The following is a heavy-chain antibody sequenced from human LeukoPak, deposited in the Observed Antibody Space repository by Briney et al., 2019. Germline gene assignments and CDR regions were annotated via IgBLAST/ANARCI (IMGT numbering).Heavy chain of an antibody. CDR1: GGSISSGGYY. CDR3: ARDQKYGDSIDY. CDR2: IYYSGST. J-gene: IGHJ4*02. Sequence: PSETLSLTCTVSGGSISSGGYYWSWIRQHPGKGLEWIGYIYYSGSTYYNPSLKSRVTISVDTSKNQFSLKLSSVTAADTAVYYCARDQKYGDSIDYWGQGTLVTVSS. D-gene: IGHD4-17*01. V-gene: IGHV4-31*03.